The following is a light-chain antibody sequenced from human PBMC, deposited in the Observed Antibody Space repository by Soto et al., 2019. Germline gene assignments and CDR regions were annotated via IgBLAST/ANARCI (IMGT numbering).Light chain of an antibody. V-gene: IGLV2-23*01. CDR3: CSYAGTSTLL. CDR2: EGT. CDR1: SSDVGTYNL. Sequence: QSALTQPASVSGSPGQSITISCTGTSSDVGTYNLVSWYQHHPGKAPKVMVYEGTKRPSGVSNRFSGSKSGNTASLTISGLQAEDEADYFCCSYAGTSTLLFGGGTKLTDL. J-gene: IGLJ3*02.